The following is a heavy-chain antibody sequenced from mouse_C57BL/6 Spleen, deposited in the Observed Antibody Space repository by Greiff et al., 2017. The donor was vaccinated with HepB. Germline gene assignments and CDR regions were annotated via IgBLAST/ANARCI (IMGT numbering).Heavy chain of an antibody. CDR3: AISPRAKTFDY. J-gene: IGHJ2*01. V-gene: IGHV1-74*01. CDR2: IHPSDSDT. CDR1: GYTFTSYW. D-gene: IGHD1-1*01. Sequence: QVQLQQPGAELVKPGASVKLSCKASGYTFTSYWTHWVKQRPGQGLEWTGRIHPSDSDTNYNQKFKGKAKWTVDKSSSTAYMQHRSLTSEDSAVYYCAISPRAKTFDYWGQGTTLTLSS.